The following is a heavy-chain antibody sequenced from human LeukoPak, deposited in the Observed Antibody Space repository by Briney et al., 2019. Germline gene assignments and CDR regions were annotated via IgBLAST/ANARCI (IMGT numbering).Heavy chain of an antibody. CDR2: IHYSGRP. D-gene: IGHD3-16*01. CDR1: GGSISGHY. Sequence: SETLSLTCTVSGGSISGHYWTWIRQPPGKGLEWIGQIHYSGRPDYNPSLKIRVTISVDTSKNQLSLKVNSVTGAATAVAYCAGFGVDYDMDVWGQGTTVSDSS. J-gene: IGHJ6*02. CDR3: AGFGVDYDMDV. V-gene: IGHV4-59*11.